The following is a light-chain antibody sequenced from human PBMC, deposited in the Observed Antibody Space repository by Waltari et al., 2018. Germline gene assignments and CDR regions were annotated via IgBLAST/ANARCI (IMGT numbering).Light chain of an antibody. CDR1: QSVGKY. Sequence: SCRARQSVGKYLAWYQQKPGRAPRLLVCRTSTRATGIPDRFSGSGSGTDFSLTISRLEPEDFAVYHCQMYVNLPATFGQGTKVEI. CDR2: RTS. CDR3: QMYVNLPAT. J-gene: IGKJ1*01. V-gene: IGKV3-20*01.